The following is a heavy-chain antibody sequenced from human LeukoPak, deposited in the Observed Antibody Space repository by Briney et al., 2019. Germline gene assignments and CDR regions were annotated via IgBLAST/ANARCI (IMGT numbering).Heavy chain of an antibody. J-gene: IGHJ4*02. CDR3: AREIRAYDILTGYLKKYYFDY. Sequence: PGGSLRLSCAASGFTFSSYEMNWVRQAPGKRLEWVSYISSSGSTIYYADSVKGRFTISRDNAKNSLYLQMNSLRAEDTAVYYCAREIRAYDILTGYLKKYYFDYWGQGTLVTVSS. D-gene: IGHD3-9*01. CDR1: GFTFSSYE. V-gene: IGHV3-48*03. CDR2: ISSSGSTI.